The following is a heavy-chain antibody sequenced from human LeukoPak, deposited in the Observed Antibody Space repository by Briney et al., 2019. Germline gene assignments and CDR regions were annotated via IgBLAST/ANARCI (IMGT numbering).Heavy chain of an antibody. CDR3: AREGAVTKVTSIDH. V-gene: IGHV1-46*01. CDR1: GYTFVNYY. Sequence: GASVTVSCKTSGYTFVNYYIHWVRRAPGQGLAWMGIINPDGGRTTCAQRFQGRVTMTRDTSTSTLYMELSSLRSDDTAVYYCAREGAVTKVTSIDHWGQGTLVTVSS. CDR2: INPDGGRT. D-gene: IGHD4-17*01. J-gene: IGHJ4*02.